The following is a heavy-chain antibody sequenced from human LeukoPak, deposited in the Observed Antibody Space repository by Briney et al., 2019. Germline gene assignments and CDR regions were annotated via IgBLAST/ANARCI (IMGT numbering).Heavy chain of an antibody. J-gene: IGHJ4*02. D-gene: IGHD3-10*01. CDR1: GFTFTDYY. Sequence: GGSVRVSCEASGFTFTDYYMHWVRQAPGQGLEWMGWINLNSGATGSAQTVQGSVTITRDTSISTAYLELSRLRSDGTAVFYCARALGSGSYYQAYWGQGTLVTVSS. V-gene: IGHV1-2*02. CDR2: INLNSGAT. CDR3: ARALGSGSYYQAY.